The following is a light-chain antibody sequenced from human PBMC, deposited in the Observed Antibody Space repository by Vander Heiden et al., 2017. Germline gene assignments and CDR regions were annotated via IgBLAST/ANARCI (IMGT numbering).Light chain of an antibody. CDR2: DAS. CDR1: QSVSSY. V-gene: IGKV3-11*01. Sequence: ELVLTQSPATLSLSPGERATLSCRASQSVSSYLAWYQQKPGQAPRLLIHDASSRATGIPARFSGSGSGTDFTLTISSLEPEDFAVYYCQQRRDWPLTFGPGTKVDIK. CDR3: QQRRDWPLT. J-gene: IGKJ3*01.